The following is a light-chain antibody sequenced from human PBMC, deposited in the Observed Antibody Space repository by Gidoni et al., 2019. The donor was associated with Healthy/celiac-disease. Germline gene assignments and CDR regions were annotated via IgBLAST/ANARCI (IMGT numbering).Light chain of an antibody. CDR1: QSVDSY. J-gene: IGKJ4*01. CDR2: DAS. Sequence: EIVLTQSPATLSLSPGERATLSCRTSQSVDSYLVWFQQKPGQAPRLLIYDASNTATGIPARFSGSGSGTDFTLTISSLEPEDFAVYYCQQRSTWPLTFGGGTKVEI. V-gene: IGKV3-11*01. CDR3: QQRSTWPLT.